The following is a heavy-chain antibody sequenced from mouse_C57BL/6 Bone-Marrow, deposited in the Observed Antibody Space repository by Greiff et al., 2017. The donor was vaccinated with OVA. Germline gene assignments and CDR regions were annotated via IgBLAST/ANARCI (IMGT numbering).Heavy chain of an antibody. CDR3: ARVGGTSWYFDV. CDR2: INYDGSST. Sequence: EVQRVESEGGLVQPGSSMKLSCTASGFTFSDYYMAWVRQVPEKGLEWVANINYDGSSTYYLDSLKSRFIISRDNAKNILYLQMSSLKSEDTATYYCARVGGTSWYFDVWGTGTTVTVSS. V-gene: IGHV5-16*01. CDR1: GFTFSDYY. J-gene: IGHJ1*03. D-gene: IGHD3-3*01.